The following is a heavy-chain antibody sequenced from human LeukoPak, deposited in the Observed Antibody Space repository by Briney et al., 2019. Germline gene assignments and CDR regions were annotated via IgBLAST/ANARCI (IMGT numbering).Heavy chain of an antibody. Sequence: PGGSLRLSCAASGFTFSSYSMNWVRQAPGKGLEWVSSISSSSSYIYYADSVKGRFTISRDNAKNSLYLQMNSLRVEDTAVYYCARDGDQYDFWSGYGLDYWGQGTLVTVSS. CDR3: ARDGDQYDFWSGYGLDY. V-gene: IGHV3-21*01. CDR2: ISSSSSYI. CDR1: GFTFSSYS. J-gene: IGHJ4*02. D-gene: IGHD3-3*01.